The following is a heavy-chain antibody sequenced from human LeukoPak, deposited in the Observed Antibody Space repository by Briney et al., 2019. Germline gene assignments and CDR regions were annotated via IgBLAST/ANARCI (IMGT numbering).Heavy chain of an antibody. J-gene: IGHJ6*02. CDR2: ISGSGGST. CDR1: GFTFSSYA. Sequence: GGSLRLSCAASGFTFSSYAMSWVRQAPGKGLEGVSAISGSGGSTYYADSVKGRFTISRDNSKNTLYLQMNSLRAEDTAVYYCASYYGDYDYYYYGMDVWGQGTTVTVSS. D-gene: IGHD4-17*01. CDR3: ASYYGDYDYYYYGMDV. V-gene: IGHV3-23*01.